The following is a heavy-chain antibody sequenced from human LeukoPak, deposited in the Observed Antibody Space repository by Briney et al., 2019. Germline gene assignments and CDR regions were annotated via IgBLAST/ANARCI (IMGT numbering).Heavy chain of an antibody. J-gene: IGHJ4*02. D-gene: IGHD2-15*01. Sequence: GGSLRLSCAASGFTFSSYAMHWVRQAPGKGLEWVAFISSSSEYIYYTDSVKGRFTISRDNAKNSLYLQMSSLRAEDTAVYYCAEGIAAPYYWGQGTLVTVSS. CDR3: AEGIAAPYY. V-gene: IGHV3-21*01. CDR2: ISSSSEYI. CDR1: GFTFSSYA.